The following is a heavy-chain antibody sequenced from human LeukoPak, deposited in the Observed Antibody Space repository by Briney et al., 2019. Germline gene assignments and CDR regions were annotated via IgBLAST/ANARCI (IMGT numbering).Heavy chain of an antibody. D-gene: IGHD2-21*02. CDR1: GGSISSSSYY. Sequence: PSETLSLTCTVSGGSISSSSYYWGWIRQPPGKGLEWIGSIYYSGSTYYNPSLKSRVTISVDTSKNQFSLKLSSVTAADTAVYFCARGSSVGFVVVTADYFDYWGQGTLVTVSS. CDR2: IYYSGST. J-gene: IGHJ4*02. CDR3: ARGSSVGFVVVTADYFDY. V-gene: IGHV4-39*07.